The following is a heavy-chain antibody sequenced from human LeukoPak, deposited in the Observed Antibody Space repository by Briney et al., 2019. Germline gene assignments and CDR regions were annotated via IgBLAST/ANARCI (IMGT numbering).Heavy chain of an antibody. CDR1: GFTFSTYN. CDR3: ARDRTSGYDFSFDY. CDR2: ISRSSSIT. J-gene: IGHJ4*02. V-gene: IGHV3-48*01. Sequence: GGSLRLSCAASGFTFSTYNMNWVRQAPGKGLEWVSYISRSSSITNYADSVKGRFTISRDNAKNSQYLQMNSLRAEDTAVYYCARDRTSGYDFSFDYWGQGTLVTVSS. D-gene: IGHD5-12*01.